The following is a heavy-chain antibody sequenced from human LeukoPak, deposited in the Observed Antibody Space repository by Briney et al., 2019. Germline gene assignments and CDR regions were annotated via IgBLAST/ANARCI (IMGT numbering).Heavy chain of an antibody. Sequence: GGSLRLSCAASGFTFSSYAMSWVRQAAGKGLEWVSGISGSGGTTYYADSVKGRFTISRDNSKTTMYLQMNSLRAEDTALYYCAILGSSSGYYYTGMDVWGQGTTVTVSS. CDR1: GFTFSSYA. CDR2: ISGSGGTT. D-gene: IGHD6-6*01. CDR3: AILGSSSGYYYTGMDV. V-gene: IGHV3-23*01. J-gene: IGHJ6*02.